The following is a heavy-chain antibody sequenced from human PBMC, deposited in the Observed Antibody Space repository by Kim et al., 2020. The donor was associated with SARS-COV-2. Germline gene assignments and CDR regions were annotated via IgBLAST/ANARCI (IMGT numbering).Heavy chain of an antibody. Sequence: ADSVKGRFTISRDNAKNSLYLQMNSLRAEDTAVYYCARQRVRVPKGGSFDNWGQGTMVTVSS. V-gene: IGHV3-11*06. J-gene: IGHJ4*03. D-gene: IGHD3-10*01. CDR3: ARQRVRVPKGGSFDN.